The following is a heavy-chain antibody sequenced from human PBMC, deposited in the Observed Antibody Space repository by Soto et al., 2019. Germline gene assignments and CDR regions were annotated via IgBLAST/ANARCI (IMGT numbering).Heavy chain of an antibody. CDR1: GFTLSDVW. D-gene: IGHD1-7*01. J-gene: IGHJ4*02. Sequence: PGXSLRLSCAASGFTLSDVWLSWFRQAPGKGLEWVSAVSGNGGSTYYADSVKGRFTISRDNSKNTVYLQMDSLRAEDTAIYYCAKSKNWNYGSDYWGQGTVVTVSS. CDR2: VSGNGGST. V-gene: IGHV3-23*01. CDR3: AKSKNWNYGSDY.